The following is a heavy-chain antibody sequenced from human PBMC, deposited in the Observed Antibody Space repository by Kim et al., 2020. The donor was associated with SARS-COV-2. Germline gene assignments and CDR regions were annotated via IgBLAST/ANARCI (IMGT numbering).Heavy chain of an antibody. V-gene: IGHV1-69*02. Sequence: AQKFQGRVTITADKSTSTAYMELSSLRSEDTAVYYCASNQWIQLWYYFDYWGQGTLVTVSS. CDR3: ASNQWIQLWYYFDY. J-gene: IGHJ4*02. D-gene: IGHD5-18*01.